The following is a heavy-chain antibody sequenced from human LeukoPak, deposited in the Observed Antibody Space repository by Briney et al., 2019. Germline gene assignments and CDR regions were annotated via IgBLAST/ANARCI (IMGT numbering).Heavy chain of an antibody. CDR3: ARESYDTSN. D-gene: IGHD3-22*01. J-gene: IGHJ4*02. Sequence: GGSLRLSCTASGFTFSDYSMSWVRQAPGKGLEWVSVIYSGGSTYYADSVKGRFTISRDNSKNTLYLQMNSLRAEDTAVYYCARESYDTSNWGQGTLVTVSS. CDR1: GFTFSDYS. V-gene: IGHV3-66*01. CDR2: IYSGGST.